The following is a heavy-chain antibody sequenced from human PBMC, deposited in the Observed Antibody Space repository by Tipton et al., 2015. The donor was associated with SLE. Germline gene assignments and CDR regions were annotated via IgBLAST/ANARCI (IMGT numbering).Heavy chain of an antibody. CDR2: ISSSSSYI. CDR1: GFTFSSYS. V-gene: IGHV3-21*03. Sequence: GSLRLSCAASGFTFSSYSMNWVRQAPGKGLEWVSSISSSSSYIYYADSVKGRFTISRDNAKNSLYLQMNSLRAEDTAVYYCARNTVGATSLEVFDYWGQGTLVTVSS. CDR3: ARNTVGATSLEVFDY. J-gene: IGHJ4*02. D-gene: IGHD1-26*01.